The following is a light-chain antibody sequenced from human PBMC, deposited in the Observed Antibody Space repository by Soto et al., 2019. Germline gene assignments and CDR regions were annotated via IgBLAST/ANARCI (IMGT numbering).Light chain of an antibody. CDR2: ENN. V-gene: IGLV1-51*02. Sequence: QSVLTQPPSVSAAPGQKVTISCSGSSSNIGNNYVSWYQQLPGTAPKLLIYENNKRPSGIPDRFSGSKSGTSATLGITGLQTGDEADYYCGTRGSSLSLYVFGTGTKVTVL. CDR1: SSNIGNNY. J-gene: IGLJ1*01. CDR3: GTRGSSLSLYV.